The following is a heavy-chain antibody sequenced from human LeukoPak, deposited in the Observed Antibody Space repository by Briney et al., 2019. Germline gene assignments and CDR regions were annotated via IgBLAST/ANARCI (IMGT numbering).Heavy chain of an antibody. V-gene: IGHV4-59*01. CDR2: IYYKGYT. J-gene: IGHJ3*02. Sequence: SETLSLTCSVTGVSITDYYWSWIRQPPGKGLEWIGYIYYKGYTNYSPSLKSRVTISMDTSKSQFSLTLRSVTAADTAVYYCASTPLSDLDIWGQGTVVIVSS. CDR1: GVSITDYY. CDR3: ASTPLSDLDI.